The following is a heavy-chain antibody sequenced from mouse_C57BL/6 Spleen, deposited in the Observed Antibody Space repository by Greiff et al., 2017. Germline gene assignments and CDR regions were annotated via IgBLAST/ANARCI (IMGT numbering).Heavy chain of an antibody. Sequence: VQVVESEGGLVQPGSSMKLSCTASGFTFSDYYMAWVRQVPEKGLEWVANINYDGSSTYYLDSLKSRFIISRDNAKNILYLQMSSLKSEDTATYYCARDRWNAMDYWGQGTSVTVSS. CDR2: INYDGSST. CDR1: GFTFSDYY. J-gene: IGHJ4*01. CDR3: ARDRWNAMDY. V-gene: IGHV5-16*01.